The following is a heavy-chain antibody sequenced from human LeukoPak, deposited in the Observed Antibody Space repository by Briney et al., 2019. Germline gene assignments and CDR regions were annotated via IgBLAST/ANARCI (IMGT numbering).Heavy chain of an antibody. V-gene: IGHV1-24*01. CDR3: ATDGSGSSSWYGFDY. CDR1: GYTLTELS. Sequence: GASVKVSCKLSGYTLTELSMHGVRQAPGKGLVWMGGFDPEDGETIYAQKFQGRVTMTEDTSTDTAYMELSSLRSEDTAVYYCATDGSGSSSWYGFDYWGQGTLVTVSS. CDR2: FDPEDGET. D-gene: IGHD3-10*01. J-gene: IGHJ4*02.